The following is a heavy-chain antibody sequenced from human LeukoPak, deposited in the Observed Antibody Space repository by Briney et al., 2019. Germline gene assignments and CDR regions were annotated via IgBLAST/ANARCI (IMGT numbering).Heavy chain of an antibody. Sequence: VGSLRLSCAASGFTFSSYNMNWVRHAPGNGLEWVSSISSSSSYIYYADSVKGRFTISRDNAKKSLYLQMNSLRVEDTAVYYCARSELGYNYCYMDGWGKGTTVTISS. CDR1: GFTFSSYN. CDR3: ARSELGYNYCYMDG. CDR2: ISSSSSYI. D-gene: IGHD3-10*01. V-gene: IGHV3-21*01. J-gene: IGHJ6*03.